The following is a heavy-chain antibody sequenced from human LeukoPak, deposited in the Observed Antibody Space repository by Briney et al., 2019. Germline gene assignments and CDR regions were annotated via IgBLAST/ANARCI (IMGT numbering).Heavy chain of an antibody. CDR2: IYYSGST. D-gene: IGHD2-15*01. CDR1: GRSISSYY. V-gene: IGHV4-59*01. Sequence: SEILSLTCTVSGRSISSYYWSWIPQPTGKGLKWIGYIYYSGSTNYNPSLKNRVTISVDTSKNQFSLKLSSVTPADPAVYYCARVGGSGWDLYYYYYYMFVWGEGATVTVSS. CDR3: ARVGGSGWDLYYYYYYMFV. J-gene: IGHJ6*03.